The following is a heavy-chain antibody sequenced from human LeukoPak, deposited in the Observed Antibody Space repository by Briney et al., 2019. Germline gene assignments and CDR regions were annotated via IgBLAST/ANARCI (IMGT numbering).Heavy chain of an antibody. CDR1: GFTFGDYA. CDR2: ISYDGSNK. D-gene: IGHD4-17*01. Sequence: GGSLRLSCTASGFTFGDYAMSWIRQAPGKGLEWAAVISYDGSNKYYADSVKGRFTISRDNSKNTLYLQMNSLRAEDTAVYYCARESYGDLYFDYWGQGTLVTVSS. J-gene: IGHJ4*02. CDR3: ARESYGDLYFDY. V-gene: IGHV3-30-3*01.